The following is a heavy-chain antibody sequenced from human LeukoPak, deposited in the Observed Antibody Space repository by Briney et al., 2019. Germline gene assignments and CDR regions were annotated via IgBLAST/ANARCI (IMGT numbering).Heavy chain of an antibody. Sequence: GGSLRLSCAASGFTVSSNYMSWVRQGPGKGLECVSVISNDGDTYYADSVKGRFTISRDNAKSSLYLQMNSLRAEDTAVYYCARDPYSGSYGDYYYYYMDVWGKGTTVTISS. CDR1: GFTVSSNY. D-gene: IGHD1-26*01. J-gene: IGHJ6*03. V-gene: IGHV3-66*01. CDR3: ARDPYSGSYGDYYYYYMDV. CDR2: ISNDGDT.